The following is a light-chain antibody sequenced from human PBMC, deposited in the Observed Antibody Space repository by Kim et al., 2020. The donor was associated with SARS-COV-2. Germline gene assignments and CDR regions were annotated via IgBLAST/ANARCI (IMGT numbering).Light chain of an antibody. CDR2: DVS. CDR3: SSYPSISTRV. J-gene: IGLJ3*02. V-gene: IGLV2-14*03. CDR1: SSDVGGNNF. Sequence: ITSCTGTSSDVGGNNFDSWHQHHPGNAHNLMIYDVSNRPSGVSPRSSCSKSGTTASLTIAGLQSEDEAYYYFSSYPSISTRVFGGGTQLTVL.